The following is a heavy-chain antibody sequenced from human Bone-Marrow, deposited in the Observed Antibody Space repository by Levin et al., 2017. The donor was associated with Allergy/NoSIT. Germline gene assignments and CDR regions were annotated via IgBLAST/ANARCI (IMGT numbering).Heavy chain of an antibody. V-gene: IGHV3-23*01. D-gene: IGHD6-19*01. Sequence: GESLKISCTASGFTFSNYAMNWVRQAPGKGLEWVSSISGGGGRTDYADSVKGRCTISRDSSTNTVDLQMNSLRVEDTAVYYCAKGMELWDLIAVGPPFDDWGQGTLVAVSA. CDR2: ISGGGGRT. CDR3: AKGMELWDLIAVGPPFDD. J-gene: IGHJ4*02. CDR1: GFTFSNYA.